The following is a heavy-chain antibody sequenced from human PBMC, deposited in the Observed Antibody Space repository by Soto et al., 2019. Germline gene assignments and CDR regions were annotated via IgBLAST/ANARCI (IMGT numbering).Heavy chain of an antibody. D-gene: IGHD5-12*01. Sequence: SVKVSCKASGGTFSSYAISWVRQAPGQGLEWMGGIIPIFGTANYAQKFQGRVTITADESTSTAYMELSSLRSEDTAVYYCASGSGYSGYEKPYGMDVWGQGTTGTVSS. CDR2: IIPIFGTA. J-gene: IGHJ6*02. CDR3: ASGSGYSGYEKPYGMDV. V-gene: IGHV1-69*13. CDR1: GGTFSSYA.